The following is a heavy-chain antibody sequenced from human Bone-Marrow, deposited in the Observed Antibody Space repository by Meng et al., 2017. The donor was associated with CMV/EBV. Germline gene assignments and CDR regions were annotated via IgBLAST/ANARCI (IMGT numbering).Heavy chain of an antibody. CDR2: INPNSGGT. V-gene: IGHV1-2*02. CDR3: ARDRYCSSTSCSEYWFDP. D-gene: IGHD2-2*01. J-gene: IGHJ5*02. CDR1: YTFPGYY. Sequence: YTFPGYYMHWVRQAPGQGLEWMGWINPNSGGTNYAQKFQGRVTMTRDTSISTAYMELSRLRSDDTAVYYCARDRYCSSTSCSEYWFDPWGQGTLVTVSS.